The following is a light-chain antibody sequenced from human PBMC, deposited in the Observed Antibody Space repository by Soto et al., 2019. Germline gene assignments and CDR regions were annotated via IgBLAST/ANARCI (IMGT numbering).Light chain of an antibody. CDR1: QGVSSY. Sequence: DIQMTQSPSSLSASVGDRVTITCRASQGVSSYLAWYQQKPGKAPKLLIFGANSLQSGVPSRFSGSGSGTEFTLTISSLQPEDFATYYCQQNYGTPGTFGQGTKVDIK. CDR3: QQNYGTPGT. CDR2: GAN. V-gene: IGKV1-39*01. J-gene: IGKJ1*01.